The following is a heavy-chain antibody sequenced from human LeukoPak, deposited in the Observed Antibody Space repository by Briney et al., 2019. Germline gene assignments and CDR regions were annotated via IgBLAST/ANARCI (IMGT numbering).Heavy chain of an antibody. J-gene: IGHJ4*02. D-gene: IGHD5-18*01. CDR1: GFTFSSYS. Sequence: GGSLRLSCAASGFTFSSYSMNWVRQAPGKGLEWVSSISSSSSYIYYADSVKGRFTISRDNAKNSLYLQMNSLRAEDTAVYYCAKGRGYSHGWYSLNFDYWGQGTLVTVSS. CDR3: AKGRGYSHGWYSLNFDY. V-gene: IGHV3-21*01. CDR2: ISSSSSYI.